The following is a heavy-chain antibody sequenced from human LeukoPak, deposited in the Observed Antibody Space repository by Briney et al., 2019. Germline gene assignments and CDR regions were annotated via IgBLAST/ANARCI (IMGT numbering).Heavy chain of an antibody. J-gene: IGHJ4*02. V-gene: IGHV3-74*01. CDR3: GRGGSYGGY. Sequence: GGSLRLSCAASGFPFSRYWMHWVRQVPGKGLGWVSRVNPDGSSTTYADSVKGRFTSSRDNAKNTLYLQMNRLRVEDTAVFYCGRGGSYGGYWGQGILVTVSS. CDR2: VNPDGSST. D-gene: IGHD3-16*01. CDR1: GFPFSRYW.